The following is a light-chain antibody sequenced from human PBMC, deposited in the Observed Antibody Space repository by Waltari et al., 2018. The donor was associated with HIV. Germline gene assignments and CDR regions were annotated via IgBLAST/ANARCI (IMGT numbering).Light chain of an antibody. V-gene: IGLV1-44*01. CDR2: SNN. CDR1: SSNIGSNT. Sequence: QSVLTQPPSASGTPGQRVTISCSGGSSNIGSNTVNWYQQLPGTAPKLLIYSNNRRPSGVPDRFSGSKSGTSASLAISGLQSEDEADYYCVAWDDSLNGWVFGGGTKLTVL. J-gene: IGLJ3*02. CDR3: VAWDDSLNGWV.